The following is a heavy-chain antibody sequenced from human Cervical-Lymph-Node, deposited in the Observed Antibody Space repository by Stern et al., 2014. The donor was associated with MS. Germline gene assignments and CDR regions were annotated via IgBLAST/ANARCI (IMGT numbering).Heavy chain of an antibody. D-gene: IGHD2/OR15-2a*01. Sequence: VQLGQSGAELRKPGSSVRVSCKASGGIPRNYALRWFRQAPGPGLEWMGDFTPTFGRAKYAQKFQGRITVTADMSTGTVYMDLSSLTADDTAIYYWAGDEHNRGWTPWGQGTQVIVSS. CDR2: FTPTFGRA. V-gene: IGHV1-69*06. J-gene: IGHJ5*02. CDR1: GGIPRNYA. CDR3: AGDEHNRGWTP.